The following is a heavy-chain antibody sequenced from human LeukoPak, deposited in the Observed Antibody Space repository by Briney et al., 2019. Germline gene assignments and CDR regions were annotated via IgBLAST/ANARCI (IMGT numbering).Heavy chain of an antibody. J-gene: IGHJ4*02. CDR2: IYYSGST. CDR1: GGSISSSSYY. Sequence: SETLSLTCTVSGGSISSSSYYWGWIRQPPGKGLEWIGSIYYSGSTYYNPSLKSRVTISVDTSKNQFSLKLSSVTAADTAVYYCARVDSSACHSDYWGQGTLVTVSS. V-gene: IGHV4-39*07. D-gene: IGHD3-22*01. CDR3: ARVDSSACHSDY.